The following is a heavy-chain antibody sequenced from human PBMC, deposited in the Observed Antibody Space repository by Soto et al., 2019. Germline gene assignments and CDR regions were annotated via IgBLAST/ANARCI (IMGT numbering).Heavy chain of an antibody. CDR3: AKSPVYVDAFLI. J-gene: IGHJ3*02. D-gene: IGHD3-16*01. CDR2: ISGSGGST. CDR1: GFPFSSNH. V-gene: IGHV3-23*01. Sequence: EVQLLESGGGLVQPGGSLSLSCAASGFPFSSNHLGWVRQAPGKGLEWASAISGSGGSTYNADSVKGRFTISRDNSKNTLSLQINSLRAEDTAVYYFAKSPVYVDAFLIWGQGTMVTVSS.